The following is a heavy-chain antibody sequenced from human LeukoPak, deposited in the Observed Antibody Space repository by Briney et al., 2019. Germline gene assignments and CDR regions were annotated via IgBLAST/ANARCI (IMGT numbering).Heavy chain of an antibody. J-gene: IGHJ4*02. CDR3: ASAGGYGGQMRI. CDR1: GGSISSYY. Sequence: SETLSLTCTASGGSISSYYWSWLRQPPGKGLEWIGNPYCSGSTNSNTSLKSRVTISVDTSKNQFSLKLTSGTAADTAVYYCASAGGYGGQMRIWGQGTLVTVSS. CDR2: PYCSGST. V-gene: IGHV4-59*01. D-gene: IGHD4-23*01.